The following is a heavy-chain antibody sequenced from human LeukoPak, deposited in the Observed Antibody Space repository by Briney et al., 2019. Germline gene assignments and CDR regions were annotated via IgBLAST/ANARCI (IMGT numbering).Heavy chain of an antibody. CDR2: IIPIFGTT. J-gene: IGHJ5*02. V-gene: IGHV1-69*05. Sequence: SVKVSCKASEGTFSSYTIYWVRQAPGQGLEWVGRIIPIFGTTNYAQKFQGRVTITTDESTSTAYMELTGLRSEDTAVYYCARVLIIMKTFDPWGQGTLVTVSS. CDR1: EGTFSSYT. D-gene: IGHD3-10*01. CDR3: ARVLIIMKTFDP.